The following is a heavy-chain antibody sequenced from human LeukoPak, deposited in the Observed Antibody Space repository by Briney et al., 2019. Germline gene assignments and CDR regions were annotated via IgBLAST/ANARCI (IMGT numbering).Heavy chain of an antibody. D-gene: IGHD2-21*01. V-gene: IGHV1-46*01. CDR1: GYTFTSYY. CDR3: ATGGEGDYVDY. Sequence: ASVKVSCKASGYTFTSYYMHWVRQAPGQGLEWMGIINPSGGSTSYAQKFQSRVTMTRDMSTSTVYMELSSLRSEDTAVYYCATGGEGDYVDYWGQGTLVTVSS. CDR2: INPSGGST. J-gene: IGHJ4*02.